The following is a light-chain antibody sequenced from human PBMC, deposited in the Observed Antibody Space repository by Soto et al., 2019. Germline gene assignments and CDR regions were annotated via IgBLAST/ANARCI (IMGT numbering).Light chain of an antibody. CDR2: DVS. J-gene: IGLJ1*01. V-gene: IGLV2-11*01. CDR1: SSEVGGYHY. CDR3: TPYTDNYVNA. Sequence: SVLTQPRPVCRNPGQTFTIPCPGTSSEVGGYHYVSWYQRHAGKGTKLIIYDVSERPLGVPDRFSASKSGNTASLTISGLQAEDEADYFCTPYTDNYVNAFGGETKGTAL.